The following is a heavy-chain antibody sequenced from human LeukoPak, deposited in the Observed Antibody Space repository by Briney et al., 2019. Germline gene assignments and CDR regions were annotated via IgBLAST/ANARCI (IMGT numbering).Heavy chain of an antibody. V-gene: IGHV3-15*01. D-gene: IGHD1-7*01. CDR1: GFNFNDAW. Sequence: GGSLRLSCATSGFNFNDAWMNWVRQAPGKGLEWLGRIKSISYGGTIDYAAPVKGRFIISRDDSKNTLYLQMGSLETEDTAIYYCTRTWPGNTCFNFWGQGTLVTVSS. CDR3: TRTWPGNTCFNF. CDR2: IKSISYGGTI. J-gene: IGHJ4*02.